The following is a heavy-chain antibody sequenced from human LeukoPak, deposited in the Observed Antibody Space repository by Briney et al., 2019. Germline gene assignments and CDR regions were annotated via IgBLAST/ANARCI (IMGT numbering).Heavy chain of an antibody. CDR1: GYTFTGYY. Sequence: ASVKVSCKASGYTFTGYYMHWVRQAPGQGLEWMGWINPNSGGTNYAQKFQGRVTMTRDTSISTAYMELSSLRSEDTAVYYCARAPLTYYYDSSGYEPDGYWGQGTLVTVSS. J-gene: IGHJ4*02. D-gene: IGHD3-22*01. CDR3: ARAPLTYYYDSSGYEPDGY. V-gene: IGHV1-2*02. CDR2: INPNSGGT.